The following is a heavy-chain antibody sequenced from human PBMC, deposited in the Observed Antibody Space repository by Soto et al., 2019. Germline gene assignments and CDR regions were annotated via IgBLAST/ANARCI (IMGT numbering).Heavy chain of an antibody. D-gene: IGHD4-17*01. J-gene: IGHJ5*02. CDR3: ARDPVRDYGGWFDP. V-gene: IGHV3-48*02. Sequence: EVQLVESGGGLVQPGGSLRLSCAASGFTFSSCSMNWVRQAPGKGLEWVSYISSSSSTIYYADSVKGRFTISRDNAKNSLYLQMNSLRDEDTAVYYCARDPVRDYGGWFDPWGQGTLVTVSS. CDR1: GFTFSSCS. CDR2: ISSSSSTI.